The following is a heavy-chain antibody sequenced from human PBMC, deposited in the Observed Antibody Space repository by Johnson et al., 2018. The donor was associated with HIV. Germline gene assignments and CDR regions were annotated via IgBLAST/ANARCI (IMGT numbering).Heavy chain of an antibody. CDR3: ARGEAADGAFDI. CDR2: ISYDGSNK. CDR1: GSTFSSYA. J-gene: IGHJ3*02. Sequence: QVQLVESGGGVVQPGRSLRLSCAASGSTFSSYAMHWVRQAPGKGLEWVAVISYDGSNKYYADSVKGRFTISRDNSKNTLYLQMNSLRAEDTAVYYCARGEAADGAFDIWGQGTMVTVSS. V-gene: IGHV3-30*04. D-gene: IGHD6-13*01.